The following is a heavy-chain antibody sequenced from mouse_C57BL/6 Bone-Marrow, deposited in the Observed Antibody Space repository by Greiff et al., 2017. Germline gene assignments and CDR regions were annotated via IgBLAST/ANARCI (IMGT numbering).Heavy chain of an antibody. CDR3: ARDVRYGSSCDWYFDV. D-gene: IGHD1-1*01. CDR1: GFTFSDFY. J-gene: IGHJ1*03. V-gene: IGHV7-1*01. CDR2: SRNKANDYTT. Sequence: EVKLMESGGGLVQSGRSLRLSCATSGFTFSDFYMEWVRQAPGKGLEWIAASRNKANDYTTEYSASVKGRFIVSRDTSQSILYLQMNVLRAEDTAIYYGARDVRYGSSCDWYFDVWGTGTTVTVSS.